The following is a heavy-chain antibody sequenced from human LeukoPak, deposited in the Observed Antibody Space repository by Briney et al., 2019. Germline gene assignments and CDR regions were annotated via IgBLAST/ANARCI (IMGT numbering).Heavy chain of an antibody. V-gene: IGHV3-30-3*01. CDR2: ISYDGSNK. D-gene: IGHD1-26*01. CDR3: ARAGAYSGSYSFDY. J-gene: IGHJ4*02. Sequence: GGSLRLSCAASGFTFSSYAMHWVRQAPGKGLEWVAVISYDGSNKYYADSVKGRFTISRDNSKNTPYLQMNSLRAEDTAVYYCARAGAYSGSYSFDYWGQGALVTVSS. CDR1: GFTFSSYA.